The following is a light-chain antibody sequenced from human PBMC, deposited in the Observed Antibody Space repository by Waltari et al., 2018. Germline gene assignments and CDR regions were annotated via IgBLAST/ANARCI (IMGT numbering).Light chain of an antibody. V-gene: IGKV3-20*01. J-gene: IGKJ1*01. CDR1: HSVSSNN. Sequence: EIVLTQSPGTLSLSPGDRATLSCRASHSVSSNNLAWYQQKPGQPPRLLTYAASRRATGITDRFSGSWSGTDFTLTISRVEPEDFAVYYCQQYANSPRTFGQGTKVEIK. CDR3: QQYANSPRT. CDR2: AAS.